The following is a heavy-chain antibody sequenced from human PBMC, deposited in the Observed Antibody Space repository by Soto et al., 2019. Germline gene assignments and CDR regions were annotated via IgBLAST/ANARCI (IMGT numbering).Heavy chain of an antibody. Sequence: GGSLRLSCAASGFTFSSYAMHWVRQAPGKGLEYVSAISSNGGSTYYANSVKGRFTISRDNSKNTLYLQMGSLRAEDMAVYYCARDYEGAFDIWGQGTMVTVSS. CDR2: ISSNGGST. D-gene: IGHD5-12*01. CDR1: GFTFSSYA. J-gene: IGHJ3*02. V-gene: IGHV3-64*01. CDR3: ARDYEGAFDI.